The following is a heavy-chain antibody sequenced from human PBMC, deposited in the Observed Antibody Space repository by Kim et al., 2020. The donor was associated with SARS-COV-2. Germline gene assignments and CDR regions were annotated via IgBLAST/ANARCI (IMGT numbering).Heavy chain of an antibody. CDR2: IYYSGST. CDR1: GGSISSGGYY. J-gene: IGHJ4*02. CDR3: ANQRSVTTGYYFDY. V-gene: IGHV4-31*03. Sequence: SETLSLTCTVSGGSISSGGYYWSWIRQHPGKGLEWIGYIYYSGSTYYNQSLKSRVTISVDTSKNQFSLKLSSVTAADTAVYYCANQRSVTTGYYFDYWGQGTLVTVSS. D-gene: IGHD4-4*01.